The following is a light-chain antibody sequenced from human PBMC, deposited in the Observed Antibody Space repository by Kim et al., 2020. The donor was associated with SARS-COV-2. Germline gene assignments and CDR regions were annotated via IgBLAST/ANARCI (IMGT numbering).Light chain of an antibody. J-gene: IGLJ3*02. V-gene: IGLV3-19*01. CDR1: SLRSYY. CDR3: NSRDSSGNHWV. CDR2: DKN. Sequence: AVGQTVRITCQGDSLRSYYASWYQQKPGQAPVLVIYDKNNRPSGIPDRFAGSSSGNTASLTITGAQAEDEADYYCNSRDSSGNHWVFGGGTQLTVL.